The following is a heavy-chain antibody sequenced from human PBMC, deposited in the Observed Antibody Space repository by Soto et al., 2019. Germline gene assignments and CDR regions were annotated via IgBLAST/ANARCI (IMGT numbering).Heavy chain of an antibody. Sequence: GGSLRLSCAASGFTFDDYAMHWVRQAPGKGLEWVSGISWNSGSIGYADSVKGRFTISRDNAKNSLYLQMNSLRAEDTALYYCAKNVDTAMVYYYGMDVWGQGTTVTVSS. D-gene: IGHD5-18*01. CDR2: ISWNSGSI. J-gene: IGHJ6*02. CDR1: GFTFDDYA. V-gene: IGHV3-9*01. CDR3: AKNVDTAMVYYYGMDV.